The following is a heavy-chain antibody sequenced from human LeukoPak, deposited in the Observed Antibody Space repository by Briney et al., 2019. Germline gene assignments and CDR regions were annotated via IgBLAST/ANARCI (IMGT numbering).Heavy chain of an antibody. CDR2: ISSSSSYI. D-gene: IGHD3-10*01. CDR3: ARVPGSGITNNHIDY. V-gene: IGHV3-21*01. CDR1: GFTFSSYS. J-gene: IGHJ4*02. Sequence: PGGSLRLSCAVSGFTFSSYSMNWVRQAPGKGLEWVSSISSSSSYIHYADSVKGRFTISRDNAKNSLYLQMNSLRAEDTAVYYCARVPGSGITNNHIDYWGQGTLVTVSS.